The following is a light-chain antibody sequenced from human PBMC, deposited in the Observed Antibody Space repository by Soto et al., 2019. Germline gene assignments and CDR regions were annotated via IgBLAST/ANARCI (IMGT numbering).Light chain of an antibody. V-gene: IGKV3-15*01. CDR2: GAS. Sequence: EIVLTQSPGTLSLSTGERVSLSCRASQSVGSKVAWYQQKPGQAPSLLIYGASTRATETPVRFSGSGSGTEFTLTISSLQSEDFAVYYCQQYSNWPPVIFGGGTKVDIK. J-gene: IGKJ4*01. CDR1: QSVGSK. CDR3: QQYSNWPPVI.